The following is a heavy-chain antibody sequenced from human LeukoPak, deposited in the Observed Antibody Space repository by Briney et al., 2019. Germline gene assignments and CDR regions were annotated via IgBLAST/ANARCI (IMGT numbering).Heavy chain of an antibody. J-gene: IGHJ4*02. CDR3: AKDIAPMYYYDSSGYYGDY. CDR2: IRYDGSNK. D-gene: IGHD3-22*01. CDR1: GFTFSSYG. Sequence: PGGSLRLSCAASGFTFSSYGMHWVRQAPGKGLEWVAFIRYDGSNKYYADPVKGRFTISRDNSKNTLYLQMNSLRAEDTAVYYCAKDIAPMYYYDSSGYYGDYWGQGTLVTVSS. V-gene: IGHV3-30*02.